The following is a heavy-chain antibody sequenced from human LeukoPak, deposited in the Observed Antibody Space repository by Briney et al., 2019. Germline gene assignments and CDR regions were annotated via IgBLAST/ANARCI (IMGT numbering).Heavy chain of an antibody. V-gene: IGHV5-51*01. Sequence: GESLKISCMGSGYTFTNYWIGWLRQMPGKGLEWIGIIYCRDSDTKYSPSFQGQVTISADESISTAYLQWTSLKASDAATYYCARLHDFYEYSGYLDNWGQGTRVTVSS. CDR2: IYCRDSDT. J-gene: IGHJ4*02. D-gene: IGHD3-22*01. CDR1: GYTFTNYW. CDR3: ARLHDFYEYSGYLDN.